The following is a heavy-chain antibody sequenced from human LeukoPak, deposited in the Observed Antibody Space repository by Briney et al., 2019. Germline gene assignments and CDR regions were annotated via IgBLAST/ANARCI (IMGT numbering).Heavy chain of an antibody. D-gene: IGHD3-22*01. Sequence: SETLSLTCTVSGGSISGYYWSWIRQPAGKGLEWIGRIYTSGNTNYNPSLKSRLTMSVDTSKNQFSLKLSSVTAADTAVYYCARQSDSSGYYYLGAFDLWGQGTMVTVSS. V-gene: IGHV4-4*07. CDR1: GGSISGYY. CDR3: ARQSDSSGYYYLGAFDL. J-gene: IGHJ3*01. CDR2: IYTSGNT.